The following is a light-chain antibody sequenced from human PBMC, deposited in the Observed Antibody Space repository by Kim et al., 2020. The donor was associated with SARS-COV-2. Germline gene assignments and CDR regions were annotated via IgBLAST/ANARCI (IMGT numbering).Light chain of an antibody. CDR3: SSYAGTNDVR. CDR2: ELT. J-gene: IGLJ2*01. Sequence: GQSVAISCTGTPSDVGANNYVSWYQQYPGKAPKLILYELTKRPAGVPDRFSGSKSGNTASLTVSGLQAEDEAHYYCSSYAGTNDVRFGGGTQLTVL. V-gene: IGLV2-8*01. CDR1: PSDVGANNY.